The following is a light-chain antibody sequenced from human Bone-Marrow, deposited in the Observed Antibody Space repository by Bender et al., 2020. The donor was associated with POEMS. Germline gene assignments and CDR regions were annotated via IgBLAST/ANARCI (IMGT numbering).Light chain of an antibody. V-gene: IGLV1-44*01. Sequence: QSVLTQPPSASGTPGQRVTISCSGGSSNIGAHAVNWYQHLPGTAPKLLIYSSHRRPSEVPDRFSGSRSGTSASLAISRLQSEDEADYYCATWDDSLNGVVFGGGTKLTVL. CDR2: SSH. CDR1: SSNIGAHA. J-gene: IGLJ2*01. CDR3: ATWDDSLNGVV.